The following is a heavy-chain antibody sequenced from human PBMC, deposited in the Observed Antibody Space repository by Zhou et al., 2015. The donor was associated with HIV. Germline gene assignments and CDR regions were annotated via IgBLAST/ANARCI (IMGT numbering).Heavy chain of an antibody. CDR1: GYYFNFYG. CDR2: ISGYNGHT. D-gene: IGHD3-10*01. CDR3: ANAIRGAQTGPFDP. Sequence: QVQLVQSGAEVKKPGASVKVSCRASGYYFNFYGISWVRQAPGQGLEWIGWISGYNGHTNYAQILQGRVTMTRDTSISTAYVELSRLTSDDTAMYYCANAIRGAQTGPFDPWGQGTLVTVSS. V-gene: IGHV1-18*01. J-gene: IGHJ5*02.